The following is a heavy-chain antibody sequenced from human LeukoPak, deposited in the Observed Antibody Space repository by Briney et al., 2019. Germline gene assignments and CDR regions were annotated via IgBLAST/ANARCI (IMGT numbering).Heavy chain of an antibody. Sequence: ASVKVSCKASGYTFTSYGIGWVRQAPGQGVEWMGWISAYNGNTNYAQKLQGRVTMTTDTSTSTAYMELRSLRSDDTAVYYCAKDTNYDILTGWDAFDIWGQGTMVTVSS. V-gene: IGHV1-18*01. CDR3: AKDTNYDILTGWDAFDI. CDR1: GYTFTSYG. J-gene: IGHJ3*02. D-gene: IGHD3-9*01. CDR2: ISAYNGNT.